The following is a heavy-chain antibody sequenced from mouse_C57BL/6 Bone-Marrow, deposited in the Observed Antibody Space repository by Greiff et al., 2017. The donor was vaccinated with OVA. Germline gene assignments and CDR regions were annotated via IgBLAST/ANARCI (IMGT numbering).Heavy chain of an antibody. CDR1: GYSITSGYY. Sequence: EVQLQQSGPGLVKPSQSLSLTCSVTGYSITSGYYWNWIRQFPGNKLEWMGYISYDGSNNYNPSLKNRISITRDTSKNQFFLKLNSVTTEDTATYYCARGQCYYYGSSYFDYWGQGTTLTVSS. J-gene: IGHJ2*01. D-gene: IGHD1-1*01. CDR2: ISYDGSN. V-gene: IGHV3-6*01. CDR3: ARGQCYYYGSSYFDY.